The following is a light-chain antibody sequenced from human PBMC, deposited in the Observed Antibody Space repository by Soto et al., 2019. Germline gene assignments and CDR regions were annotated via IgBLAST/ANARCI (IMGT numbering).Light chain of an antibody. CDR3: SSHTSSNPYV. Sequence: QSALTQPASVSGSPGQSITISCTGSGRDIGAYDYVSWYQQHPGKAPKLMIYEVGNRPSGVSDRFSGSRSGNTASLTISGLQAEDEADYYCSSHTSSNPYVFGTGTKVTVL. J-gene: IGLJ1*01. CDR1: GRDIGAYDY. CDR2: EVG. V-gene: IGLV2-14*01.